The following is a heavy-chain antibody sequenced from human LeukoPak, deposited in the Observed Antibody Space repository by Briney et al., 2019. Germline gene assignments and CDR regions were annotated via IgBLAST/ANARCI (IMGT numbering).Heavy chain of an antibody. CDR2: ISSSGEFT. CDR3: VKDRPNYYESNGDYYKRDGDF. CDR1: GFTFSSYA. J-gene: IGHJ4*02. V-gene: IGHV3-23*01. Sequence: GGSLRLSCAASGFTFSSYAMNWVRQAPGRWLEWVSSISSSGEFTFYADSVKGRFTIFRDNSRYTLYLQMNSLRAEDAAMYYCVKDRPNYYESNGDYYKRDGDFWGQGTLVTVSA. D-gene: IGHD3-22*01.